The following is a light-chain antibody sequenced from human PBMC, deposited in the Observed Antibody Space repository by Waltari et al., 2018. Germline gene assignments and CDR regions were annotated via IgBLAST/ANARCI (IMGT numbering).Light chain of an antibody. CDR1: QNVNTRS. J-gene: IGKJ4*01. CDR3: QQYGGSPLVT. Sequence: EIVLTQSPGTLSLSPGERATLSCRASQNVNTRSLAWYQQKPGQTPRRLIHGVSSRATGIPDRFSGSGSGTDFTLTISRLDPEDFAVYYCQQYGGSPLVTFGGGTRVEMK. V-gene: IGKV3-20*01. CDR2: GVS.